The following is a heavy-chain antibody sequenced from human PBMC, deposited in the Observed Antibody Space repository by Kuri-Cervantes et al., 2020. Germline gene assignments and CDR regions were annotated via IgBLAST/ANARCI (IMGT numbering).Heavy chain of an antibody. D-gene: IGHD3-3*01. V-gene: IGHV4-59*11. CDR3: ARHQYYNFWSGYYPTYNWFDP. J-gene: IGHJ5*02. Sequence: ESLKISCTVSGGSISSHYWSWIRQPPGKGLEWIAYIYHTGTTNYNPPLKSRVSISIDTSKNQFSLKLTSVTAADTAVYYCARHQYYNFWSGYYPTYNWFDPWGQGTLVTVSS. CDR2: IYHTGTT. CDR1: GGSISSHY.